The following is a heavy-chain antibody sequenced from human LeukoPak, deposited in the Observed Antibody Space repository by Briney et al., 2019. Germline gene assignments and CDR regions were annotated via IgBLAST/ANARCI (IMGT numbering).Heavy chain of an antibody. D-gene: IGHD3-16*01. CDR2: IYISGTT. CDR1: GGSMNNYF. V-gene: IGHV4-4*07. CDR3: ARISQTRRNLRVVGDYFDY. Sequence: PSETLSLTCTVSGGSMNNYFWSWLRRPAGRGLEYIGRIYISGTTNYNPSLKSRVTMSVDASKKQFSLRLSSLTAADTAVYYRARISQTRRNLRVVGDYFDYWGQGTLVTVSS. J-gene: IGHJ4*02.